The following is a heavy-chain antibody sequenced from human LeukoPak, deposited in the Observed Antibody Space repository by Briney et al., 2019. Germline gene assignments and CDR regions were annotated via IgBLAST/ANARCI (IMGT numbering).Heavy chain of an antibody. Sequence: ASVKVSCXASGYTFTSYGISWVRQAPGQGLAWMGWISAYNGNTNYAQKFQGRVTITRNTSISAAYMELSSLRSEDTAVYYCARGSTWEHGDYWGQGTLVTVSS. CDR3: ARGSTWEHGDY. CDR2: ISAYNGNT. D-gene: IGHD1-26*01. V-gene: IGHV1-18*01. CDR1: GYTFTSYG. J-gene: IGHJ4*02.